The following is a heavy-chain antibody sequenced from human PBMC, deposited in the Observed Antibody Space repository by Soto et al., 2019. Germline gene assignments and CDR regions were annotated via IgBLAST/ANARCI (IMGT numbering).Heavy chain of an antibody. Sequence: TSETLSLTCTVSGGSISSYYWSWIRQPPGKGLEWIGYIYYSGSTNYNPSLKSRDTISVDTSKNQFSLKLSSVTAADTAVYYCARGSFPSPSATVVTPFDYWGQGTLVTVSS. CDR1: GGSISSYY. V-gene: IGHV4-59*01. CDR3: ARGSFPSPSATVVTPFDY. CDR2: IYYSGST. D-gene: IGHD2-15*01. J-gene: IGHJ4*02.